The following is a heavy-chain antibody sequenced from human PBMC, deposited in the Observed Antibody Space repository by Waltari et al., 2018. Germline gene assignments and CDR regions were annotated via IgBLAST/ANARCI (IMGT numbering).Heavy chain of an antibody. Sequence: QVQLVQSGAEVKKPGSSVKVSCKASGGTFSSYAISWVRQAPGQGLGWMGGIIPIFGTANYAQKFQGRVTITADESTSTAYMELSSLRSEDTAVYYCARDLPSCGGDCYNAFDIWGQGTMVTVSS. CDR1: GGTFSSYA. V-gene: IGHV1-69*12. D-gene: IGHD2-21*01. J-gene: IGHJ3*02. CDR2: IIPIFGTA. CDR3: ARDLPSCGGDCYNAFDI.